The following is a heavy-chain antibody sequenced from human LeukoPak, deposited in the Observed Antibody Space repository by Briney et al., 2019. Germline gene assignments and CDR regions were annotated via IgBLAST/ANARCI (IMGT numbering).Heavy chain of an antibody. CDR1: GFTFSSYA. CDR3: AKEDQYYDIWSGPLTNYFDY. Sequence: GGSLRLSCAASGFTFSSYAMSWVRQASGKGLEWVSAISGSGGSTYYADSVKGRFTISRDNSKNTLYLQMNSLRAEDTAVYYCAKEDQYYDIWSGPLTNYFDYWGQGTLVTVSS. J-gene: IGHJ4*02. V-gene: IGHV3-23*01. D-gene: IGHD3-3*01. CDR2: ISGSGGST.